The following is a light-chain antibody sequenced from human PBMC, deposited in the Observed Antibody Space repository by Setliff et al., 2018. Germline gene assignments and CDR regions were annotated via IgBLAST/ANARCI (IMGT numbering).Light chain of an antibody. Sequence: QSALTQPAPVSGSPGQSITISCTGTSSDVGGYNYVSWYQQHPDKAPKLMIFDVSNRPSGVSNRFSGSKSGNTASLTISGLQAEDEADYYCSSYTSSSTQVFGTGTKGTVL. CDR2: DVS. J-gene: IGLJ1*01. CDR1: SSDVGGYNY. CDR3: SSYTSSSTQV. V-gene: IGLV2-14*03.